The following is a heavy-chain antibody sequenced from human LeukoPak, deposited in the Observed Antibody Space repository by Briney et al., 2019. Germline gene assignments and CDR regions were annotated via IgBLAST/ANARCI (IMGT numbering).Heavy chain of an antibody. V-gene: IGHV3-48*03. Sequence: PGGSLRLSCAASGFTFSSYEMNWVRQAPGKGLEWVSYISSSGSTIYYADSVKGRFTISRDNSKNTLYLQMNSLRAEDTAVYYCARGRMVRGFLYMDVWGKGTTVTISS. CDR3: ARGRMVRGFLYMDV. CDR1: GFTFSSYE. CDR2: ISSSGSTI. J-gene: IGHJ6*03. D-gene: IGHD3-10*01.